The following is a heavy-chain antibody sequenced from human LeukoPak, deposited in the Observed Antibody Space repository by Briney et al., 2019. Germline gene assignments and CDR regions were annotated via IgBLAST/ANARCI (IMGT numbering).Heavy chain of an antibody. V-gene: IGHV3-33*06. CDR1: GFTFSSYG. Sequence: PGRSLRLSCAASGFTFSSYGMHWVRQAPGKGLEWVAVIWYGGSNKYYADSVKGRFTISRDNSKNTLYLQMNSLRAEDTAVYYCAKDQGMEWLSGAFDIWGRGTMVTVSS. J-gene: IGHJ3*02. CDR2: IWYGGSNK. CDR3: AKDQGMEWLSGAFDI. D-gene: IGHD3-3*01.